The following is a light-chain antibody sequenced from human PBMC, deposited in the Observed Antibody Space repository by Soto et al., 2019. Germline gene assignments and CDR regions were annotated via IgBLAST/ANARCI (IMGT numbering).Light chain of an antibody. Sequence: IPMTQSPFSLSASVGDRVTITFRASQGISNYLAWYQQKPGKVPKLLIYAASSLQSGVPSRFSGSGSGTDFTLTISSLQPEDVATYYCQKYNSAPLTFGGGTKVDIK. CDR3: QKYNSAPLT. V-gene: IGKV1-27*01. J-gene: IGKJ4*01. CDR1: QGISNY. CDR2: AAS.